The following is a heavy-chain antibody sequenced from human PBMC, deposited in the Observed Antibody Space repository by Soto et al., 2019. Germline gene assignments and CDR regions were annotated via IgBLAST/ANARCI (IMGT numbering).Heavy chain of an antibody. Sequence: SETLSLTCTVSGGSISSSSYYWGWIRQPPGKGLEWIGSIYYSGSTYYNPSLKSRVTISVDTSKNQFSLKLSSVTAADTAVYYCARRRIVVVPASNRNYGMDVWGQGTTVTVSS. J-gene: IGHJ6*02. CDR2: IYYSGST. D-gene: IGHD2-2*01. CDR3: ARRRIVVVPASNRNYGMDV. CDR1: GGSISSSSYY. V-gene: IGHV4-39*01.